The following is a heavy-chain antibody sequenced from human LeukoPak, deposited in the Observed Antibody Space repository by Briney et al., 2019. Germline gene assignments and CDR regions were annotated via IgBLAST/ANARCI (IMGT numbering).Heavy chain of an antibody. Sequence: PGGSLRLSCAASGFTFSSYAMSWVRQAPGKGLEWVSAISGSGGSTYYADSVKGRFTISRDNSKNTLYLQMNSLRAEDTAVYYCALKPIVVVPAAKYNWFDHWGQGTLVTVSS. D-gene: IGHD2-2*01. CDR1: GFTFSSYA. J-gene: IGHJ5*02. V-gene: IGHV3-23*01. CDR3: ALKPIVVVPAAKYNWFDH. CDR2: ISGSGGST.